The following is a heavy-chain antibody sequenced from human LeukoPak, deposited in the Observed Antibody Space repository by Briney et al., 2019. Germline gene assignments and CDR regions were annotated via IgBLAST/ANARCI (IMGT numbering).Heavy chain of an antibody. CDR3: ARGYVAMSTIRDFGY. CDR1: GYTFTSYG. Sequence: ASVKVSCKASGYTFTSYGFSWVRQAPGRGLEWMGWISAYNGDTSYAQRFQGRVTMTTDTSTTTVYMELRSLRSDDTAVYYCARGYVAMSTIRDFGYWGQGTLVTVSS. J-gene: IGHJ4*02. V-gene: IGHV1-18*04. D-gene: IGHD5-24*01. CDR2: ISAYNGDT.